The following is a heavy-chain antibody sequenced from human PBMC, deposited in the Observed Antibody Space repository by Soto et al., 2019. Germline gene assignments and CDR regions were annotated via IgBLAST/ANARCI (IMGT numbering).Heavy chain of an antibody. V-gene: IGHV4-30-2*01. Sequence: SETLSLTCTVSGGSITIGGYCWSWIRQPPGQGLEWIGYICHSGNTYYNPSLKSRVTTSLDRSKNQFSLKLSSVTAADTAVYYCARGHSSGWIDAFDIWGQGTMVTVSS. D-gene: IGHD6-19*01. CDR1: GGSITIGGYC. J-gene: IGHJ3*02. CDR2: ICHSGNT. CDR3: ARGHSSGWIDAFDI.